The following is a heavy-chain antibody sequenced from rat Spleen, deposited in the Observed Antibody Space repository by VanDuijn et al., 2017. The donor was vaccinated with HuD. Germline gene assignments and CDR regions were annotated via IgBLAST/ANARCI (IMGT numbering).Heavy chain of an antibody. V-gene: IGHV2-13*01. J-gene: IGHJ2*01. D-gene: IGHD1-12*03. CDR2: IWGDGST. CDR1: GFSLISYA. Sequence: QVQLKESGPGLVQSSQTLSLTCTVSGFSLISYAVNWIRQPPGKGLGWMGGIWGDGSTNYNSALKSRLSISRDTSTSQIYLKMNSLQSEETATYYCASQYYYDGYYRDYWGQGVMVTVSS. CDR3: ASQYYYDGYYRDY.